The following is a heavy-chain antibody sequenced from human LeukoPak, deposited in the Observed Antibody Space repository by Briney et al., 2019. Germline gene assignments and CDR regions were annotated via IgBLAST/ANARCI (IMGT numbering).Heavy chain of an antibody. Sequence: GASVKVSCKASGGTFSSYAISWVRQAPGQGLEWMGWISAYNGNTNYAQKLQGRVTMTTDTSTSTDYMELRSLRSDDTAVYYCARDWSGYYTGYAFDIWGQGTMVTVSS. J-gene: IGHJ3*02. CDR1: GGTFSSYA. CDR2: ISAYNGNT. CDR3: ARDWSGYYTGYAFDI. V-gene: IGHV1-18*01. D-gene: IGHD3-3*01.